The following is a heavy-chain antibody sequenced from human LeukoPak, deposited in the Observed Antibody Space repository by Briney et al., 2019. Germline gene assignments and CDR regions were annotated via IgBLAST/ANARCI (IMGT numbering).Heavy chain of an antibody. CDR3: ARVTGYMTEDYFDY. CDR2: IYYSGST. Sequence: SETLSLTCTVSGGSISSSSYYWGWIRQPPGKGLEWIGNIYYSGSTYYNPSLESRVTMSLDTSKNQFSLKLSSVTAADTAVYYCARVTGYMTEDYFDYWGQGTLITVSS. J-gene: IGHJ4*02. CDR1: GGSISSSSYY. D-gene: IGHD6-13*01. V-gene: IGHV4-39*07.